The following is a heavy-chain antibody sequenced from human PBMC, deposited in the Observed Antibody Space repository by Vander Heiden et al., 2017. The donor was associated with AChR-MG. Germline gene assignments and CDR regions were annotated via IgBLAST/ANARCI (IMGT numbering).Heavy chain of an antibody. CDR2: IYYSGST. D-gene: IGHD3-22*01. CDR1: GGSISSYH. CDR3: AGGASGYYYG. V-gene: IGHV4-59*01. J-gene: IGHJ4*02. Sequence: QVQLQESGPGLVKPSETLSPTCSVPGGSISSYHWSWIRQPPGKGLEWIAYIYYSGSTNYNPSLKSRVTISLDTSKNQFSLKLSSLTAADTAVYYCAGGASGYYYGWGQGTLVTVSS.